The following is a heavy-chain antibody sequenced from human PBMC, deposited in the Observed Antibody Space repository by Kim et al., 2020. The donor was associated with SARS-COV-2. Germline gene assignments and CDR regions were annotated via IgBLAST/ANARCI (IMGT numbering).Heavy chain of an antibody. J-gene: IGHJ4*02. V-gene: IGHV4-39*07. CDR3: ARSSGDYSYFDY. CDR2: IYYSGST. CDR1: GGSISSSSYY. D-gene: IGHD4-17*01. Sequence: SETLSLTCTVSGGSISSSSYYWGWIRQPPGKGLEWIGSIYYSGSTYYNPSLKSRVTISVDTSKNQFSLKLSSVTAADTAVYYCARSSGDYSYFDYWGQGTLVTVSS.